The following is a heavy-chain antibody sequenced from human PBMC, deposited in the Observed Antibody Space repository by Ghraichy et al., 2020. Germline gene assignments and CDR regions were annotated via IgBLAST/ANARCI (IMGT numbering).Heavy chain of an antibody. D-gene: IGHD6-19*01. CDR1: GFTFSSYS. Sequence: GESLNISCAASGFTFSSYSMNWVRQAPGKGLEWVSSISSSSSYIYYADSVKGRFTISRDNAKNSLYLQMNSLRAEDTAVYYCARGTSGYSSGWHDYWGQGTLVTVSS. CDR3: ARGTSGYSSGWHDY. V-gene: IGHV3-21*01. J-gene: IGHJ4*02. CDR2: ISSSSSYI.